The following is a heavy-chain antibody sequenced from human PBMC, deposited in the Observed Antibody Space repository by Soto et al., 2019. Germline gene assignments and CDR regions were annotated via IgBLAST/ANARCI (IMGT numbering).Heavy chain of an antibody. CDR2: ISYSGST. V-gene: IGHV4-59*01. D-gene: IGHD2-15*01. Sequence: SETLSLTCTVSGASITTYYWSWIRQPPGKGLEWIGYISYSGSTDYNPSLKSRVTISFDASKNQISLQVRSATAADAAVYYCARDLKEYCSDGKCNWFDPWGQGTLVTVLL. CDR3: ARDLKEYCSDGKCNWFDP. J-gene: IGHJ5*02. CDR1: GASITTYY.